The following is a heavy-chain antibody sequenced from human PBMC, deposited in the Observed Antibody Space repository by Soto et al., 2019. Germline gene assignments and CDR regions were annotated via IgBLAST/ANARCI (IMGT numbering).Heavy chain of an antibody. CDR2: IYHSGST. D-gene: IGHD1-26*01. V-gene: IGHV4-30-2*01. J-gene: IGHJ6*02. CDR3: ARGSGSYRYYYGMDV. CDR1: GGSISSGGYS. Sequence: LSLTCAVSGGSISSGGYSWSWIRQPPGKGLEWIGYIYHSGSTYYNPSLKSRVTISVDRSKNQFSLKLSSVTAADTAVYYCARGSGSYRYYYGMDVWGQGTTVTV.